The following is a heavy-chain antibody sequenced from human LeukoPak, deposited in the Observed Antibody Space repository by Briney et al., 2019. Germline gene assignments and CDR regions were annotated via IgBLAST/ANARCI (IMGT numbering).Heavy chain of an antibody. J-gene: IGHJ6*02. CDR2: IYYSGST. V-gene: IGHV4-39*01. CDR3: ARLVTQLTGNCSSTSCTYYYYYGMDV. CDR1: GGSISSSSYY. Sequence: SETLSLTCTVSGGSISSSSYYWGWIRQPPGKGLEWIGSIYYSGSTYYNPSLKSRVTISVDTSKNQFSLKLSSVTAADTAVYYCARLVTQLTGNCSSTSCTYYYYYGMDVWGQGTTVTVSS. D-gene: IGHD2-2*01.